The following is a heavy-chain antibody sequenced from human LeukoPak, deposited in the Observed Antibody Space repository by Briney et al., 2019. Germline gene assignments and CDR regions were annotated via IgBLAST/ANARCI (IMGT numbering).Heavy chain of an antibody. CDR1: GFTFSSYG. Sequence: GGTLRLSCAASGFTFSSYGMSWVRQAPGKGLEWVSAINGSGGSTYYADSVKGRFTISRDNSKNTLYLQMNSLRAEDTAVYYCARGYYDILTDDAFDIWGQGTMVTVSS. CDR2: INGSGGST. CDR3: ARGYYDILTDDAFDI. J-gene: IGHJ3*02. V-gene: IGHV3-23*01. D-gene: IGHD3-9*01.